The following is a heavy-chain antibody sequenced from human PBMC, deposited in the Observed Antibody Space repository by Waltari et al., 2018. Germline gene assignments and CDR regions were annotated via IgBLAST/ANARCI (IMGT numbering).Heavy chain of an antibody. D-gene: IGHD4-17*01. CDR1: GGSFSGYY. CDR2: INHSGST. J-gene: IGHJ5*02. CDR3: ARTHGDGGGEGRRGWFDP. V-gene: IGHV4-34*01. Sequence: QVQLQQWGAGLLKPSETLSLTCAVYGGSFSGYYWSWIGKPQGKGLEWIGEINHSGSTNYNPSLKSRVTISVDTSKNQFSLKLSSVTAADTAVYYCARTHGDGGGEGRRGWFDPWGQGTLVTVSS.